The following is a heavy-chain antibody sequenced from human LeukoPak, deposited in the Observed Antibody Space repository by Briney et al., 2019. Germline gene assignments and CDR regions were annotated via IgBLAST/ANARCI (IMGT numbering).Heavy chain of an antibody. CDR3: ARHYDFWSGYYNYYYGMDV. J-gene: IGHJ6*02. CDR1: GGSITSSNYY. CDR2: IYYSGST. D-gene: IGHD3-3*01. V-gene: IGHV4-39*01. Sequence: SETLSLTCTVSGGSITSSNYYWGWIRQPPGKGLEWIGNIYYSGSTYYNPSLKSRVTISVDTTKNQFSLKLSSVTAADTAVYYSARHYDFWSGYYNYYYGMDVWGQGTTVTVSS.